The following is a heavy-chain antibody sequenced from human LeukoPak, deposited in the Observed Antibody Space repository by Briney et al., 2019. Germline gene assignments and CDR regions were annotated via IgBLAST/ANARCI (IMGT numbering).Heavy chain of an antibody. CDR1: GFTFSSSG. CDR3: VKGYYDFDY. J-gene: IGHJ4*02. V-gene: IGHV3-30*18. CDR2: ISYDGSNK. D-gene: IGHD3-3*01. Sequence: PGGSLRLSCAASGFTFSSSGMHWVRQAPGKGLEWVAVISYDGSNKYYADSVKGRVTISRDNSKNTLYLQMNSLRAEDTAVYYCVKGYYDFDYWGQGTLVTVSS.